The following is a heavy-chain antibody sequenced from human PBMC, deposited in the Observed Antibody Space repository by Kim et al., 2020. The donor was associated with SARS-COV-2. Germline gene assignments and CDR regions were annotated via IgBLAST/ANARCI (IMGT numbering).Heavy chain of an antibody. CDR3: AKEGAYYDFWSGYYRSGGMDV. D-gene: IGHD3-3*01. J-gene: IGHJ6*02. CDR2: ISYDGSNK. V-gene: IGHV3-30*18. CDR1: GFTFSSYG. Sequence: GGSLRLSCAASGFTFSSYGMHWVRQAPGKGLEWVAVISYDGSNKYYADSVKGRFTISRDNSKNTLYLQMNSLRAKDTAVYYCAKEGAYYDFWSGYYRSGGMDVWGQGTTVTVSS.